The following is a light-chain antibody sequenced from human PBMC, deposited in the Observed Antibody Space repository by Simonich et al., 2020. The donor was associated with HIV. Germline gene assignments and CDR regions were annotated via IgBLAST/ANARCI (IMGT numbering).Light chain of an antibody. CDR1: QSVSSN. CDR2: GAS. J-gene: IGKJ4*01. V-gene: IGKV3-11*01. CDR3: QQRSNWPLT. Sequence: EIVMTQSPATLSVSPGERATLSCRASQSVSSNLAWYQQKPGQAPRLLIYGASSRATGIPDRFSGSGSGTDFTLTISSLEPEDFVVYYCQQRSNWPLTFGGGTKVEIK.